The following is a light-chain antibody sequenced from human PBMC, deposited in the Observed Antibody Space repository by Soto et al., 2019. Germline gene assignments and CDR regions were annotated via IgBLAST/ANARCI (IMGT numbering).Light chain of an antibody. CDR3: CSYAGSYTFGGYV. V-gene: IGLV2-11*01. J-gene: IGLJ1*01. CDR1: SSDVGGYNY. CDR2: DVS. Sequence: QSVLTQPRPVSGSPGQSVTIPCTGTSSDVGGYNYVSWYQQHPGKAPKLMIYDVSKRPSGVPDRFSGSKSGNTASLTISGLQAEDEADYYCCSYAGSYTFGGYVFGTGTKVTVL.